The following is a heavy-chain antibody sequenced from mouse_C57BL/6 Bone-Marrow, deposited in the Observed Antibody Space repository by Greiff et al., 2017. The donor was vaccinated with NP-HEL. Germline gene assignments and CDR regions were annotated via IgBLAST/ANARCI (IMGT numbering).Heavy chain of an antibody. Sequence: QVQLQQSGAELVKPGASVKLSCKASGYTFTSYCMQWVKQRPGQGLEWIGVIDPSDSYTNYNPKFKGKATLTVDTSSSPDYMPLSSLTSEDSAVYYCARWAYAPYFAYWGQGTLVTVSA. CDR3: ARWAYAPYFAY. J-gene: IGHJ3*01. CDR2: IDPSDSYT. V-gene: IGHV1-50*01. CDR1: GYTFTSYC. D-gene: IGHD6-5*01.